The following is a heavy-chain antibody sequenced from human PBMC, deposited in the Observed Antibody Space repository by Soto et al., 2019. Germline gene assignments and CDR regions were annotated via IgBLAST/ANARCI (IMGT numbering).Heavy chain of an antibody. CDR2: IKDDGGET. CDR1: GFSFSTYW. Sequence: EVQLVESGGGLVQPGGSLRLSCAASGFSFSTYWMSWVRQAPGKGLEWVANIKDDGGETYYVDSVKGRFTISRDNAKTSLFLQMNSLRAEDTAVYYCAKRGHIDFCGQGTLVTVSS. J-gene: IGHJ4*02. V-gene: IGHV3-7*03. D-gene: IGHD3-10*01. CDR3: AKRGHIDF.